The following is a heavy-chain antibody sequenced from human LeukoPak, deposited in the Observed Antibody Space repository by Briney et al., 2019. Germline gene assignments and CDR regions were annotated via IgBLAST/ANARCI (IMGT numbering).Heavy chain of an antibody. CDR2: IIPIFGTA. Sequence: GASVKVSCKASGGTFSSYAISWVRQAPGQGLEWMGGIIPIFGTANYAQKFQARVTITADESTSTAYMELSSLRSEDTAVYYCARSSRKDIVVVPTPVFDYWGQGTLVTVSS. V-gene: IGHV1-69*13. CDR1: GGTFSSYA. D-gene: IGHD2-2*01. J-gene: IGHJ4*02. CDR3: ARSSRKDIVVVPTPVFDY.